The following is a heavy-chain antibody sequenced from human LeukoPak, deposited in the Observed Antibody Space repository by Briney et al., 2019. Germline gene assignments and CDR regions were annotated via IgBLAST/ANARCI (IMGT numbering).Heavy chain of an antibody. CDR2: ISYDGSNK. CDR3: AKLFHSGVDY. J-gene: IGHJ4*02. V-gene: IGHV3-30*18. Sequence: GGSLRLSCAASGFTFSSYGMLWVRQAPGKGLEWVAVISYDGSNKYYADSVKGRFTISRDNSKNTLYLQMNSLRAEDTAVYYCAKLFHSGVDYWGQGTLVTVSS. D-gene: IGHD3-10*01. CDR1: GFTFSSYG.